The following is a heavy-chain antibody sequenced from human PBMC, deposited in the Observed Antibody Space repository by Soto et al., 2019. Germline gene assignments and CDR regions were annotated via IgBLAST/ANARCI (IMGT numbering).Heavy chain of an antibody. V-gene: IGHV4-4*02. CDR1: SGSISSPNW. Sequence: QVQLQESGPGLVKPSGTLSLTCAVSSGSISSPNWWSWVRQPPGKGLEWMGEIYHSGSTRYNPSLQSRVTISVDTSKNPFSLRLTSVAAADTAVYYCARQAPYGSVRIYDYWGQGSLVTVSS. CDR3: ARQAPYGSVRIYDY. D-gene: IGHD3-10*01. CDR2: IYHSGST. J-gene: IGHJ4*02.